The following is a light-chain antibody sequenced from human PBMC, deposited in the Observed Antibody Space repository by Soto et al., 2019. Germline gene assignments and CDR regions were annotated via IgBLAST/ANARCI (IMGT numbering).Light chain of an antibody. CDR2: STY. V-gene: IGLV1-47*02. CDR3: CSYAGNYTFKL. Sequence: QSVLTQPPSASGTPGQRVTISCSGGSSNIGRNYVFWYQQLPGTAPKLLIYSTYQRPSGVPDRFSGSKSGTSASLAISGLRSEDEADYYCCSYAGNYTFKLFGGGTKVTVL. J-gene: IGLJ3*02. CDR1: SSNIGRNY.